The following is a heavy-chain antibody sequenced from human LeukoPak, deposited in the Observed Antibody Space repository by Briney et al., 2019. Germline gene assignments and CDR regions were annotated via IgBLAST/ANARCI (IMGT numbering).Heavy chain of an antibody. CDR1: GYTLTELS. CDR2: FDPEDGET. Sequence: ASVTVSCKVSGYTLTELSIHWVRQAPGKGLEWMGGFDPEDGETIYAQKFQGRVTMTEDTSTDTAYMELSSLRSDDTAVYYCTTLTAAGTGPPDYWGQGTLVTVSP. D-gene: IGHD6-13*01. CDR3: TTLTAAGTGPPDY. V-gene: IGHV1-24*01. J-gene: IGHJ4*02.